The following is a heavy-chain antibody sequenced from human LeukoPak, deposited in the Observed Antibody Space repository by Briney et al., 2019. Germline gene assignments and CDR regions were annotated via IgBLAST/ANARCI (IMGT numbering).Heavy chain of an antibody. CDR3: ARGLDSSGYYRY. CDR1: GYTFTNYF. V-gene: IGHV1-46*01. CDR2: TNLSGGST. J-gene: IGHJ4*02. Sequence: SVTVSCKASGYTFTNYFIHWVRQAPGQGLGWMGVTNLSGGSTSYAQKLQGRVTMTGDTSTSTVYMELSSLRSEDTAIYYCARGLDSSGYYRYWGQGTLVTVSS. D-gene: IGHD3-22*01.